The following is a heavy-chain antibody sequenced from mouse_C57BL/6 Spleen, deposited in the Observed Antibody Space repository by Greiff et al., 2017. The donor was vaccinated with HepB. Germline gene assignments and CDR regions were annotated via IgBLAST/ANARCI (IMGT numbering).Heavy chain of an antibody. Sequence: VQLQQSDAELVKPGASVKISCKVSGYTFTDHTIHWMKQRPEQGLEWIGYIYPRDGSTKYNEKFKGKATLTADKSSSTAYMQLNSLTSEDSAVYFCARYPIYYYGSSYVDWYFDVWGTGTTVTVSS. J-gene: IGHJ1*03. D-gene: IGHD1-1*01. CDR2: IYPRDGST. CDR3: ARYPIYYYGSSYVDWYFDV. V-gene: IGHV1-78*01. CDR1: GYTFTDHT.